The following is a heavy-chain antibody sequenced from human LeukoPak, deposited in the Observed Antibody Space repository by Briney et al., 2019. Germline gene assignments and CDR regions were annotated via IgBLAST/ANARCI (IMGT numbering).Heavy chain of an antibody. CDR2: INPNSGDT. Sequence: ASVKVSCKASGYTFTGYYMHWVRQAPGQGLEWMGWINPNSGDTNYAQKFQGRVTVTRDTSISTAYMELSSLRSDDTAVYYCARVGSSGWYVHPTLDYWGQGTLVTDSS. V-gene: IGHV1-2*02. D-gene: IGHD6-19*01. CDR3: ARVGSSGWYVHPTLDY. CDR1: GYTFTGYY. J-gene: IGHJ4*02.